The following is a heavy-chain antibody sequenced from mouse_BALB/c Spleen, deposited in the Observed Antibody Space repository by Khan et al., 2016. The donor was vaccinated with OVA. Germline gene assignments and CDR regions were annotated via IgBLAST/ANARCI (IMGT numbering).Heavy chain of an antibody. CDR2: INPSNDYT. J-gene: IGHJ3*01. D-gene: IGHD2-14*01. Sequence: QLVQSGAELARPGASVKMSCKASGYTFTSYTIHWIKQRPGQGLEWIGYINPSNDYTNYNQKFKDKATLTADKSSTTAYMQLSSLTSDDSAVYYCARDGAYYRNDGWFAYWGQGTLVTVSA. CDR1: GYTFTSYT. V-gene: IGHV1-4*01. CDR3: ARDGAYYRNDGWFAY.